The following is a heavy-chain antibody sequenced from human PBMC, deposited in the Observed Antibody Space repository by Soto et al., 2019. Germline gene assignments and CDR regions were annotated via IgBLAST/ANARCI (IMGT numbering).Heavy chain of an antibody. Sequence: QVQLVQSGAEVKKPGASVKVSCKASGYTFTSYGISWVRQAPGQGLEWMGWISAYNGNTNYAQKLQGRVTMTTDTSTSTAYMELRRPRSDDTAVYYCAGDGALGENYYYYGMDVWGQGTTVTVSS. CDR3: AGDGALGENYYYYGMDV. D-gene: IGHD3-16*01. CDR1: GYTFTSYG. J-gene: IGHJ6*02. CDR2: ISAYNGNT. V-gene: IGHV1-18*01.